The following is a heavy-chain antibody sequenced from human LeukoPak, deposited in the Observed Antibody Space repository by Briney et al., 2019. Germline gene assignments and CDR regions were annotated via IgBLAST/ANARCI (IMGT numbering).Heavy chain of an antibody. CDR1: GGSFSSYA. Sequence: ASVKVSCKASGGSFSSYAISWVRHATGQGLEWRGGSIPIFGTANYAQKFQGRVTITTDESTSTASLELSSLRSEATAAYYCARSRRAGTYYYDSSGSQAAFDIWGQGTMVTVSS. CDR2: SIPIFGTA. J-gene: IGHJ3*02. D-gene: IGHD3-22*01. V-gene: IGHV1-69*05. CDR3: ARSRRAGTYYYDSSGSQAAFDI.